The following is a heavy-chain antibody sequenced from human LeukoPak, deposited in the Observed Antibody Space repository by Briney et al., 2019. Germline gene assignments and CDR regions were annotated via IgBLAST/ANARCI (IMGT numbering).Heavy chain of an antibody. CDR3: ARGALGLRLGELSLYFDH. D-gene: IGHD3-16*02. CDR2: ISSSGSTI. CDR1: GFTFSSYE. J-gene: IGHJ4*02. V-gene: IGHV3-48*03. Sequence: GGSLRLSCAASGFTFSSYEMNWVRQAPGKGLEWVSYISSSGSTIHYADSVKGRFTISRDNAKNSLYLQMNSLRAEDTAVYYCARGALGLRLGELSLYFDHWGQGTLVTVSS.